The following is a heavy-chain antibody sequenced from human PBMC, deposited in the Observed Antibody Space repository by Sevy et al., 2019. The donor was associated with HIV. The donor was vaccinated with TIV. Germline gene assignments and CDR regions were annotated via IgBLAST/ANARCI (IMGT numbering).Heavy chain of an antibody. Sequence: GGSLRLSCAVSGFTFNTYNMNWVRQAPGKGLEWVSYISYTSTTIYYADSVRGRFTISRDNAKNTLYLQMNSLRDEDTAVYYCASSDATSRFGYYYFAMDFWVQGTSVTSP. V-gene: IGHV3-48*02. CDR1: GFTFNTYN. CDR3: ASSDATSRFGYYYFAMDF. D-gene: IGHD3-22*01. CDR2: ISYTSTTI. J-gene: IGHJ6*02.